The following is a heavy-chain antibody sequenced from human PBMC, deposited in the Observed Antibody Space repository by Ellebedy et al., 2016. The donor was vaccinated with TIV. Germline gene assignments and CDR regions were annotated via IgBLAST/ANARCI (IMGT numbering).Heavy chain of an antibody. CDR3: AKVDMVPGY. CDR1: GFTFSSYA. CDR2: ISGSGGST. D-gene: IGHD3-10*01. J-gene: IGHJ4*02. V-gene: IGHV3-23*01. Sequence: GESLKISCAASGFTFSSYAMSWVRQAPGKGLEWVSAISGSGGSTYYADSVKGRFTISRDNSKNTLYLQMNSLRAEDTAVYYCAKVDMVPGYWGQGTLVTVSS.